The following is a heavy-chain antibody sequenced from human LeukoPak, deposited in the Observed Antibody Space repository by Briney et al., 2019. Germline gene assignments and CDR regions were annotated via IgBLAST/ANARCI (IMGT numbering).Heavy chain of an antibody. Sequence: GSLRLSCAASGFTFSDYGMHWVRQPPGKGLEWIGEIFHSGSTNYNSSLKSRVTISVDKSENQFSLKLTSVTAADTAMYYCARGGYSYGLDAFDIWGQGTMVTVSS. V-gene: IGHV4-4*02. CDR1: GFTFSDYG. CDR2: IFHSGST. D-gene: IGHD5-18*01. CDR3: ARGGYSYGLDAFDI. J-gene: IGHJ3*02.